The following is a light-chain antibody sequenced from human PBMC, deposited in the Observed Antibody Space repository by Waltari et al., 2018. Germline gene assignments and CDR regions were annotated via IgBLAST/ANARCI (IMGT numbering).Light chain of an antibody. V-gene: IGKV1-9*01. CDR2: PAS. CDR3: QHFHSYPLT. J-gene: IGKJ4*01. Sequence: DIQLTQSPPFLSASVGDRVTITCRDSQGIRSFLSWYQQKPGRAPKLLIYPASTLQSGVPSRFSGSGSGTDFTLTISSLQPEDFATYYCQHFHSYPLTFGGGTKVEI. CDR1: QGIRSF.